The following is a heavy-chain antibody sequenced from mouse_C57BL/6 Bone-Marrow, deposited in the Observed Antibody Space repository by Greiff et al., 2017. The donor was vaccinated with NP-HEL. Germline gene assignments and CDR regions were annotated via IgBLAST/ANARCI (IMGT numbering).Heavy chain of an antibody. Sequence: QVQLKESGPGLVQPSQSLSITCTVSGFSLTSYGVHWVRQPPGKGLEWLGVIWSGGSTDYNAAFISRLSISKDNSKSQVFFKMNSLQADDTAIYYCAKNEDDYGGGFAYWGEGTLVTVSA. CDR1: GFSLTSYG. J-gene: IGHJ3*01. CDR2: IWSGGST. CDR3: AKNEDDYGGGFAY. D-gene: IGHD2-4*01. V-gene: IGHV2-4*01.